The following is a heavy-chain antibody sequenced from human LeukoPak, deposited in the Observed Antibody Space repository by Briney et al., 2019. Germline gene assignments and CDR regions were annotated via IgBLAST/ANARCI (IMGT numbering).Heavy chain of an antibody. Sequence: GASVKVFCKASGGTFSSYAISWVRQAPGQGLEWMRGIIPIFGTANYAQKFQGRVTITADKSTSTAYTELSSLRSEDTAVYYCARDTGIAAASLYYYYGMDVWGKGTTVTVSS. CDR3: ARDTGIAAASLYYYYGMDV. CDR2: IIPIFGTA. J-gene: IGHJ6*04. CDR1: GGTFSSYA. V-gene: IGHV1-69*06. D-gene: IGHD6-13*01.